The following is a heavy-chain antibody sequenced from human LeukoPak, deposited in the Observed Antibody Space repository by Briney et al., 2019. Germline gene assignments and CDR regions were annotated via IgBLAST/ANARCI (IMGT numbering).Heavy chain of an antibody. Sequence: SQTLSLTCTVSGGSISSGGYYWSWIRQHPGKGLEWIGYIYYSGSTYYNPSLKSRVTISVDTSKNQFSLKLSSVTAADTAVYYCAREMCSGGSCHFDYWGQGTLVTVSS. CDR2: IYYSGST. V-gene: IGHV4-31*03. CDR3: AREMCSGGSCHFDY. D-gene: IGHD2-15*01. J-gene: IGHJ4*02. CDR1: GGSISSGGYY.